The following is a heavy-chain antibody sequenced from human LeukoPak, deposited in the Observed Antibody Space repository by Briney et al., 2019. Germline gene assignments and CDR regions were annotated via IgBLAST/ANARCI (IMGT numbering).Heavy chain of an antibody. CDR2: INHSGST. Sequence: PSETLSLTCTVSGGSISSGGYYWSWIRQPPGKGLEWIGEINHSGSTNYNPSLKSRVTISVDTSKNQFSLKLSSVTAADTAVYYCARGNYYDSSGYEPLFDYWGQGTLVTVSS. CDR1: GGSISSGGYY. D-gene: IGHD3-22*01. V-gene: IGHV4-39*07. J-gene: IGHJ4*02. CDR3: ARGNYYDSSGYEPLFDY.